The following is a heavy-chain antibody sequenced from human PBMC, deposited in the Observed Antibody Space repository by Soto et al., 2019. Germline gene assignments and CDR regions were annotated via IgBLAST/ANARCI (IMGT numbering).Heavy chain of an antibody. CDR1: GGSISSGGYS. CDR3: ARAGRRYSSGWYEDY. V-gene: IGHV4-30-2*02. J-gene: IGHJ4*02. D-gene: IGHD6-19*01. Sequence: SETLSLTCAVSGGSISSGGYSWSWIRQPPGKGLEWIGYIYHSGSTYYNPSLKSRVTISVDTSKNQFSLKLSSVTAADTAVYYCARAGRRYSSGWYEDYWGQGTLVTVSS. CDR2: IYHSGST.